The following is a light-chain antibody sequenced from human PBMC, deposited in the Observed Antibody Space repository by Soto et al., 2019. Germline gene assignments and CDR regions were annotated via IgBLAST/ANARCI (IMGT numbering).Light chain of an antibody. Sequence: EIVLTQSPATLSLSPGERATLSCRASRSVSNYLAWYQQKPGQAPRLLIYDASNRATGIPARFSGSGSGTDFTLTISSLEPEDFAVYYCQQRSNWPTFGQGTRLEIK. CDR3: QQRSNWPT. J-gene: IGKJ5*01. CDR1: RSVSNY. CDR2: DAS. V-gene: IGKV3-11*01.